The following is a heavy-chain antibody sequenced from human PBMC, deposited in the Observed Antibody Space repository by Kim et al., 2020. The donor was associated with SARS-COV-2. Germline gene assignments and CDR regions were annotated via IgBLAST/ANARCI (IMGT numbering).Heavy chain of an antibody. CDR2: IGTAGDT. Sequence: GGSLRLSCAASGFTFSSYDMHWVRQATGKGLEWVSAIGTAGDTYYPGSVKGRFTISRENAKNSLYLQMNSLRAGDTAVYYCARAKGCSGGSCYRGRFYYYMDVWGKGTTVTVSS. D-gene: IGHD2-15*01. CDR1: GFTFSSYD. J-gene: IGHJ6*03. CDR3: ARAKGCSGGSCYRGRFYYYMDV. V-gene: IGHV3-13*01.